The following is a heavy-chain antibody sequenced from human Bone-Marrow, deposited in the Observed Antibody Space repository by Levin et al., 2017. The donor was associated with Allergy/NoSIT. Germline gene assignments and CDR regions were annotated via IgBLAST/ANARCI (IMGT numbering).Heavy chain of an antibody. Sequence: GESLKISCLGSGYSFTNYWIGWVRQKPGKDLEWMAIIYPGDSPTTYSKTTYNPSFQGHITVSADKSISTAYLQWDSLKASDSAMYYCARLPSQGGRAYYFDYWGRGTLVTVSS. J-gene: IGHJ4*02. V-gene: IGHV5-51*01. CDR2: IYPGDSPTTYSKT. CDR3: ARLPSQGGRAYYFDY. CDR1: GYSFTNYW.